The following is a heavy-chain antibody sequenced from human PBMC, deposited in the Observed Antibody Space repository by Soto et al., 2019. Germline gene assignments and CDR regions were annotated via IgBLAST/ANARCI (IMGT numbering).Heavy chain of an antibody. D-gene: IGHD3-3*01. Sequence: QMQLQESGPGLVKPSETLSLTCTVSGGSISSRSHYWGWIRQSPGKHLEWIGSSFYRGSTHYNPSLKTRVTISVDTSKNQVSLKLYFVTAADTAVYYSATADGFGVVTPFFEYWGQGILVTVSS. V-gene: IGHV4-39*01. CDR3: ATADGFGVVTPFFEY. J-gene: IGHJ4*02. CDR2: SFYRGST. CDR1: GGSISSRSHY.